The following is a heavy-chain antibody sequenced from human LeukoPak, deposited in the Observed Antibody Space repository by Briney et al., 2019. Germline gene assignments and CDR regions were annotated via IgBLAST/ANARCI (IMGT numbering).Heavy chain of an antibody. V-gene: IGHV3-21*01. CDR1: GFTFSSYS. D-gene: IGHD2-2*01. Sequence: PGGSLRLSSAASGFTFSSYSMSWVRQAPGKGLEWVSSISSSSSYIYYADSVKGRFAISRDNAKNSLYLQMNSLRAEDTAVYYCARDRGYCSSTSCYSDAFDIWGQGTMVTVSS. J-gene: IGHJ3*02. CDR2: ISSSSSYI. CDR3: ARDRGYCSSTSCYSDAFDI.